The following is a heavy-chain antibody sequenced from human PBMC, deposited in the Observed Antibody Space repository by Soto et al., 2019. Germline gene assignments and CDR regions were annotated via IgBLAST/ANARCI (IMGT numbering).Heavy chain of an antibody. CDR3: GKDTLDCSGGDCPLYYYYGMDV. CDR2: ISNDGSNK. Sequence: QVQLVESGGGVVQPGTSLRLSCAASGFTFRSYGMHWVRQAPGKGLEWLALISNDGSNKYLADSVKGRLALSRDNSRNTLYLQINSLRVEDTAVYYCGKDTLDCSGGDCPLYYYYGMDVWGQGTTVTVSS. CDR1: GFTFRSYG. D-gene: IGHD2-15*01. J-gene: IGHJ6*02. V-gene: IGHV3-30*18.